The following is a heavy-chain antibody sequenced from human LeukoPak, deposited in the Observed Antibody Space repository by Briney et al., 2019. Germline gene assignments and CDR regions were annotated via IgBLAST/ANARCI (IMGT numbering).Heavy chain of an antibody. CDR1: EYSFTDYY. CDR3: AAGPVYDYFEF. V-gene: IGHV1-2*02. J-gene: IGHJ4*02. D-gene: IGHD3-22*01. CDR2: MNPNSGGT. Sequence: ASVKVSCKASEYSFTDYYTHWVRQAPGQGLEWMGWMNPNSGGTNSAQKFHVRITLTRDTSISTAYMELSRLRSDDTAVYYCAAGPVYDYFEFWGQGTLVTVSS.